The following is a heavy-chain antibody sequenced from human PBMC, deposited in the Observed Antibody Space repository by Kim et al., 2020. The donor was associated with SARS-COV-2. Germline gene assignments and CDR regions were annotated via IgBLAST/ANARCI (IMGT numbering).Heavy chain of an antibody. J-gene: IGHJ4*02. CDR1: GFTFSSYA. CDR2: ISYDGSNK. CDR3: ARAGYDFWSGYVDRYFDY. Sequence: GGSLRLSCAASGFTFSSYAMHWVRQAPGKGLEWVAVISYDGSNKYYADSVKGRFTISRDNSKNTLYLQMNSLRAEDTAVYYCARAGYDFWSGYVDRYFDYWGQGTLVTVSS. V-gene: IGHV3-30-3*01. D-gene: IGHD3-3*01.